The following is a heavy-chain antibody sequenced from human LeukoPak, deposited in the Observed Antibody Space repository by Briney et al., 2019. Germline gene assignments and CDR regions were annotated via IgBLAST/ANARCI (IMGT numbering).Heavy chain of an antibody. D-gene: IGHD3-22*01. CDR1: GFTFSSYG. CDR2: ISGSGGTT. J-gene: IGHJ3*02. Sequence: GGSLRLSCAASGFTFSSYGMRWVRQAPGKGLEWVSAISGSGGTTYYADSVKGRFTISRDNSKNTLYLQMNSLRAEDTAVYYCAKEVIVVVSHAFDIWGQGTMVTVSS. V-gene: IGHV3-23*01. CDR3: AKEVIVVVSHAFDI.